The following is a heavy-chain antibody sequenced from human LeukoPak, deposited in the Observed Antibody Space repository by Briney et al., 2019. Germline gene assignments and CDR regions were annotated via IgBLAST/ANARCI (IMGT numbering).Heavy chain of an antibody. CDR3: ARGGPAARLITFGGVTDY. Sequence: ASVKVSCKASGYTFTSYGISWVRQAPGQGLEGMGWISAYNGNTNYAQKLQGRVTMTTDTSTSTAYMELRSLRSDDTAVYYCARGGPAARLITFGGVTDYWGQGTLVTVSS. V-gene: IGHV1-18*01. CDR2: ISAYNGNT. D-gene: IGHD3-16*01. CDR1: GYTFTSYG. J-gene: IGHJ4*02.